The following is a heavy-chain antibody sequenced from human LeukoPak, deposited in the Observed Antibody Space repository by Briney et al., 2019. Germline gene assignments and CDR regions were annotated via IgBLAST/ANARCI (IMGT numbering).Heavy chain of an antibody. J-gene: IGHJ4*02. D-gene: IGHD3-22*01. CDR1: GFTFSNAW. CDR2: IKSKTDGGTT. Sequence: GGSLRLSCAASGFTFSNAWMNWVSQAPGKGLEWVGRIKSKTDGGTTDYAAPVRGRFTISRDDSKNTLYLQMNSLKTGDTAVYYCSTTYYYDSSEGYWGQGTLVTVSS. CDR3: STTYYYDSSEGY. V-gene: IGHV3-15*07.